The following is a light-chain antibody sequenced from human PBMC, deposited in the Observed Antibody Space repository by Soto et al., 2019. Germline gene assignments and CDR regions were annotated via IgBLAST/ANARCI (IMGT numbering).Light chain of an antibody. Sequence: DIQMTQSPSSLSASVGDRVTITFRASQGISSYLAWYQQKPGKAPKLLIYDASSLESGVPSRFSGSGSGTEFTLTISSLQPDDFATYYCQQYNSYPITFGQGTRLEI. CDR1: QGISSY. CDR2: DAS. V-gene: IGKV1-5*01. J-gene: IGKJ5*01. CDR3: QQYNSYPIT.